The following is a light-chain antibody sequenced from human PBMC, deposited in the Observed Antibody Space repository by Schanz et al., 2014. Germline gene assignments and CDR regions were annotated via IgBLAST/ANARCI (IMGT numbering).Light chain of an antibody. J-gene: IGLJ1*01. V-gene: IGLV2-11*01. CDR1: SSDVGSYNY. CDR2: DVT. Sequence: QSALTQPRSVSGSPGQSVTISCTGASSDVGSYNYVSWYQQYAGKAPKLLIYDVTKRPSGVPDRFSGSKSGNTASLTISGLQAEDDADYYCCSYAGSPYVFGTGTKLTVL. CDR3: CSYAGSPYV.